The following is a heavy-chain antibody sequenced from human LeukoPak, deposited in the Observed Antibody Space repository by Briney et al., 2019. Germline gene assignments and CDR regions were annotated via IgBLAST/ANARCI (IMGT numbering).Heavy chain of an antibody. CDR3: AKDISGSHFALYYFDS. J-gene: IGHJ4*02. Sequence: GGALRLSCAASGFTFDDYAMHWVRQAPGKGLEWVSLISGDAGSTYYADSVKGRFTISRDNSKNSLYLQMNSLRTEDTALYYCAKDISGSHFALYYFDSWAREPWSPSPQ. V-gene: IGHV3-43*02. CDR1: GFTFDDYA. D-gene: IGHD3-10*01. CDR2: ISGDAGST.